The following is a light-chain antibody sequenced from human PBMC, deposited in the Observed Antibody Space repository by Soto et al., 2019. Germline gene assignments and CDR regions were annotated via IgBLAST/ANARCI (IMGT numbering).Light chain of an antibody. J-gene: IGKJ1*01. Sequence: EIVMTQSPVTLSVSPWERATLSCRASQSVSSNLAWYQQKPGQAPRVLIYGASTRATGIPARFSGSGSGTEFTLTISSLQSEDSAVYYCQQYNNWPWTFGQGTKVEIK. CDR1: QSVSSN. CDR3: QQYNNWPWT. V-gene: IGKV3-15*01. CDR2: GAS.